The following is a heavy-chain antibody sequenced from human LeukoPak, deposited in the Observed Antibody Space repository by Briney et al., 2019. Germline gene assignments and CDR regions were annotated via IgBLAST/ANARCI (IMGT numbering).Heavy chain of an antibody. D-gene: IGHD3-22*01. CDR3: ARVPHSGYYPLDY. Sequence: SETLSLTCTVSGASVSSSSSFWTWVRHPPGKGLEWIGYISYSGSTYYNPSLKSRVTMSADTSKNHLSLRLSSVTVADTAVYYCARVPHSGYYPLDYWGPGTLVTVSS. CDR2: ISYSGST. V-gene: IGHV4-30-4*01. J-gene: IGHJ4*02. CDR1: GASVSSSSSF.